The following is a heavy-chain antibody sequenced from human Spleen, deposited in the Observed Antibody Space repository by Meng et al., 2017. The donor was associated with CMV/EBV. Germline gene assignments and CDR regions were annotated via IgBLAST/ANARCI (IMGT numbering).Heavy chain of an antibody. J-gene: IGHJ5*01. V-gene: IGHV3-11*04. CDR3: ARDSSAVHNWLDS. Sequence: LSLTCAASEFTFSDYYMTWIRQAPGKGLEWVSYISSSGSITKYLDSVKGRFTISRDNAKNSLFLQMNSLRVEDTAVYYCARDSSAVHNWLDSWGQGTLVTVSS. CDR1: EFTFSDYY. D-gene: IGHD1-26*01. CDR2: ISSSGSIT.